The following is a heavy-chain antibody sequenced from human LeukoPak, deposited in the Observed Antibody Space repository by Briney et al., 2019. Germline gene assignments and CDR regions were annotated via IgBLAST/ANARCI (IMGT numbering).Heavy chain of an antibody. CDR1: GGSISSGSYY. D-gene: IGHD3-9*01. Sequence: SQTLSLTCTVSGGSISSGSYYWSWIRQPAGKGLEWVGRIYTSGSTNYNPSLKSRVTISVDTSKNQFSLKLSSVTAADTAVYYCAREDYDILTGYPRFDPWGQGTLVTVSS. CDR2: IYTSGST. V-gene: IGHV4-61*02. CDR3: AREDYDILTGYPRFDP. J-gene: IGHJ5*02.